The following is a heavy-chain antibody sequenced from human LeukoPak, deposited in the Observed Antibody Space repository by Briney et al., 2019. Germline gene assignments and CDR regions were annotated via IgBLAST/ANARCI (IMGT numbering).Heavy chain of an antibody. CDR2: IYYSGST. V-gene: IGHV4-59*01. J-gene: IGHJ2*01. CDR3: ARGLRISGWYGQGYFDL. Sequence: SETLSLTCTVSGGSISSYYWSWIRQPPRKGLEWMGYIYYSGSTNYNPSPKSRVTITSETSKNHFSLKLSSVTAASPARYYCARGLRISGWYGQGYFDLWGRSTLVTVSS. D-gene: IGHD6-19*01. CDR1: GGSISSYY.